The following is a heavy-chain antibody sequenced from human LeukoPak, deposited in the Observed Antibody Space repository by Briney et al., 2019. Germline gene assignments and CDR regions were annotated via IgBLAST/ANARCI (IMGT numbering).Heavy chain of an antibody. D-gene: IGHD2-15*01. Sequence: SETLSLTCAVYGGSFSGYYWSRIRQPPGKGLEWIGEINHSGSTNYNPSLKSRVTISVDTSKNQFSLKLSSVTAADTAVYYCARGGIVVVVAANQPLSRGMDVWGQGTTVTVSS. CDR2: INHSGST. CDR3: ARGGIVVVVAANQPLSRGMDV. V-gene: IGHV4-34*01. J-gene: IGHJ6*02. CDR1: GGSFSGYY.